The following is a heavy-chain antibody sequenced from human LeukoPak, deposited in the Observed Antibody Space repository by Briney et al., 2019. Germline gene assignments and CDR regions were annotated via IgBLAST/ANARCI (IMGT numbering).Heavy chain of an antibody. J-gene: IGHJ4*02. CDR3: ARRSSGWYYFDY. Sequence: SETLSLTCTVSGGSISSSSYYWGWIRQPPGKGLEWIGSIYYSGSTYYNPSLKSRVTISVDTSKNQFSLKLSSVTAADTAVYYCARRSSGWYYFDYWGQGTLVTVSS. V-gene: IGHV4-39*07. CDR2: IYYSGST. CDR1: GGSISSSSYY. D-gene: IGHD6-19*01.